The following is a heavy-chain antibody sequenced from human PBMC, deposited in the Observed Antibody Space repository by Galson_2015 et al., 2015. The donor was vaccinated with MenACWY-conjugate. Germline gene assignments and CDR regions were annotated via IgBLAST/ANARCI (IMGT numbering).Heavy chain of an antibody. CDR2: ISYSGTT. CDR1: GASISIYY. V-gene: IGHV4-59*01. Sequence: ETLSLTCTVSGASISIYYWAWIRQSPGNKLDWIGYISYSGTTDYNPSFKSRVTISVDSSENQFSLKLNSVTASDTAVYYCARGRGSYYGLLDHWGQGTPVTVSS. D-gene: IGHD3-16*01. J-gene: IGHJ4*02. CDR3: ARGRGSYYGLLDH.